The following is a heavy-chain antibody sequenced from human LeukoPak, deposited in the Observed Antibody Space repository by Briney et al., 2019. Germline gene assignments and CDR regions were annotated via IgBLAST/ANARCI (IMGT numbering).Heavy chain of an antibody. V-gene: IGHV4-39*01. D-gene: IGHD3-22*01. CDR1: GGSISSSSYY. CDR2: IYYSGST. Sequence: SETLSLTCTVSGGSISSSSYYWGWIRQPPGKGLEWIGSIYYSGSTYYNPSLKSRVTISVDTPKNQFSLKLSSVTAADTAVYYCARHWPRIPPKTMIIVGTKFFPRKGDFYFDYLGQGTLVTVSP. J-gene: IGHJ4*02. CDR3: ARHWPRIPPKTMIIVGTKFFPRKGDFYFDY.